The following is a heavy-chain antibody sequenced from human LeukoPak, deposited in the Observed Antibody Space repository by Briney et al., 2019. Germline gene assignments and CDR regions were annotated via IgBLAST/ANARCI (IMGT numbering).Heavy chain of an antibody. Sequence: SVKVSCKASGGTFTSYAISWVRQAPGQGLESMGGITPIFGTANYAQKFQGRVTITADESTSTAYMELSSLTSEDTAVSYCAREEVSGPDAFDISGQGTMVTVSS. J-gene: IGHJ3*02. CDR3: AREEVSGPDAFDI. CDR1: GGTFTSYA. D-gene: IGHD6-19*01. CDR2: ITPIFGTA. V-gene: IGHV1-69*13.